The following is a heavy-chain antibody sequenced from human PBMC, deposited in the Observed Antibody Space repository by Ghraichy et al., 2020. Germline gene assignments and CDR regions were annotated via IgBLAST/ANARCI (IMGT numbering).Heavy chain of an antibody. CDR3: ARGVTEGVDY. Sequence: ASVKVSCKASGYTFTSLDINWVRQATGQGLEWMGWMSPKNGKTGYAQTFQGRVTMTRDTSISTAYMELTSLRSEDTAVYYCARGVTEGVDYWGQGTLVTVSS. CDR1: GYTFTSLD. J-gene: IGHJ4*02. CDR2: MSPKNGKT. V-gene: IGHV1-8*01. D-gene: IGHD3-16*01.